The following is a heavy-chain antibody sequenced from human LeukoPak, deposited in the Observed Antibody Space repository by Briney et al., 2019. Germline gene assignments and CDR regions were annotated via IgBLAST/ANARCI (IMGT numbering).Heavy chain of an antibody. CDR1: GDSFSGYY. CDR3: ARGSGRYDILTGHTVNWFDP. V-gene: IGHV4-34*01. Sequence: SEALSLTCAVYGDSFSGYYWSWIRQPPGKGLEWIGEIIHSGSTNYNPSLKSRVTISVDTSKNQFSLKLSSVTAADTAVYYCARGSGRYDILTGHTVNWFDPWGQGTLVTVSS. CDR2: IIHSGST. D-gene: IGHD3-9*01. J-gene: IGHJ5*02.